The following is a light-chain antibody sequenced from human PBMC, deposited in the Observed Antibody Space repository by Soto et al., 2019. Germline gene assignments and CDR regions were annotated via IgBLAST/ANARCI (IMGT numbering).Light chain of an antibody. Sequence: VLTQSPDTLSLSPGERGTLSCRASQKASRQYLSWCEHRPGQAPRLLIYSVIIRANGIPDRYSGSGSGSDFTLTISRLEPEDFAVYYCQDCDSPQGTFGQGTKVDIK. CDR1: QKASRQY. V-gene: IGKV3-20*01. CDR3: QDCDSPQGT. CDR2: SVI. J-gene: IGKJ1*01.